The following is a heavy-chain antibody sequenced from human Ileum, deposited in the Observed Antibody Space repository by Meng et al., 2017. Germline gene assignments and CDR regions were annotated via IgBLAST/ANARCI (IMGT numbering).Heavy chain of an antibody. CDR1: GGSISSGSYY. J-gene: IGHJ4*02. V-gene: IGHV4-61*02. CDR3: ARGQNWWELPTGYYFDY. D-gene: IGHD1-26*01. Sequence: SETLSLTCTVSGGSISSGSYYWSWIRQPAGKGLEWIGRIYTSGSTNYNPSLKSRVTISVDTSKNQFSLKLSSVTAADTAVYYCARGQNWWELPTGYYFDYWGQGTLVTVSS. CDR2: IYTSGST.